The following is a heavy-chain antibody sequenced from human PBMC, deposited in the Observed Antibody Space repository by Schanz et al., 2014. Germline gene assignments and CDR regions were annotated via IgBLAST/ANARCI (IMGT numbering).Heavy chain of an antibody. D-gene: IGHD6-13*01. CDR2: ISDSK. CDR1: GFTFSSYA. J-gene: IGHJ6*02. CDR3: ARDRQQLVGRIGYYYGMDV. V-gene: IGHV3-23*04. Sequence: EVLLVDSGGALVQPGGSLRLSCVASGFTFSSYAMNWVRQAPGKGLEWVSGISDSKYYVDSVEGRFTISRDNSKNTLYLQMNSLRAEDTAVYYCARDRQQLVGRIGYYYGMDVWGQGTTVTVSS.